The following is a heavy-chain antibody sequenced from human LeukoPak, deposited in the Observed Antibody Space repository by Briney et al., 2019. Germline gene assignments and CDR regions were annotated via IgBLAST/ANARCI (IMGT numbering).Heavy chain of an antibody. Sequence: SVKVPCKASGGTFSSYTISWVRQAPGQGLEWMGRIIPILGIANYAQKFQGRVTITADKSTSTAYMELSSLRSEDTAVYYCASSDCSGGSCYPFDYWGQGTLVTVSS. CDR3: ASSDCSGGSCYPFDY. D-gene: IGHD2-15*01. J-gene: IGHJ4*02. V-gene: IGHV1-69*02. CDR1: GGTFSSYT. CDR2: IIPILGIA.